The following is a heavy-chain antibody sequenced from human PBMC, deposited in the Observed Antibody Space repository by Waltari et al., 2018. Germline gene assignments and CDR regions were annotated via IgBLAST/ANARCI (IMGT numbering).Heavy chain of an antibody. CDR1: GFTVSSNY. D-gene: IGHD3-22*01. J-gene: IGHJ3*02. CDR3: ARAYDSSGLFAFDI. Sequence: EVQLVESGGGLVQPGGSLRLSCAASGFTVSSNYMSWVRQAPGKGLAWVSVIYSGGSTYYADSVKGRFTISRDNSKNTLYLQMNSLRAEDTAVYYCARAYDSSGLFAFDIWGQGTMVTVSS. CDR2: IYSGGST. V-gene: IGHV3-66*01.